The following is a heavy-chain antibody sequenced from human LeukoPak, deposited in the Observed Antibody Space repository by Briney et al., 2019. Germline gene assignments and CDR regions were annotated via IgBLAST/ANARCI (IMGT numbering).Heavy chain of an antibody. CDR1: AGSSSGYY. CDR3: ARVRIRGMITFGGVIAPIDY. Sequence: PETLSLTSAVSAGSSSGYYWSWIRHPPGEGLEWIGAINHSGSTNYNPSLKSRVTISVDTSKNQFSLKLSSVTAADTAVYYCARVRIRGMITFGGVIAPIDYWGQGTLVTVSS. V-gene: IGHV4-34*01. D-gene: IGHD3-16*02. CDR2: INHSGST. J-gene: IGHJ4*02.